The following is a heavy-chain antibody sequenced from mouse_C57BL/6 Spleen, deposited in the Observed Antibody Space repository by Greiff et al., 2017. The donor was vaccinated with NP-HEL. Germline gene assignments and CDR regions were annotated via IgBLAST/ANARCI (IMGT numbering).Heavy chain of an antibody. J-gene: IGHJ4*01. V-gene: IGHV1-54*01. CDR1: GYAFTNYL. CDR3: ARGYDGYYRYAMDY. CDR2: INPGSGGT. Sequence: QVQLQQSGAELVRPGTSVKVSCKASGYAFTNYLIEWVKQRPGQGLEWIGVINPGSGGTNYNEKFKGEATLTADKSSSTAYMQLSSLTSEDSAVYFCARGYDGYYRYAMDYWGQGTSVTVSS. D-gene: IGHD2-3*01.